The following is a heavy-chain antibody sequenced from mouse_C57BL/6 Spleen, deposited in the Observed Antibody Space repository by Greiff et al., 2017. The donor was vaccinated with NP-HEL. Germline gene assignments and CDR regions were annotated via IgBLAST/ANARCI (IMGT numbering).Heavy chain of an antibody. CDR1: GFTFSSYA. J-gene: IGHJ4*01. Sequence: EVKLMESGEGLVKPGGSLKLSCAASGFTFSSYAMSWVRQTPEKRLEWVAYISSGGDYIYYADTVKGRFTISRDNARNTLYLQMSSLKSEDTAMYYCTRDPPPMVTTGYYAMDYWGQGTSVTVSS. D-gene: IGHD2-2*01. V-gene: IGHV5-9-1*02. CDR2: ISSGGDYI. CDR3: TRDPPPMVTTGYYAMDY.